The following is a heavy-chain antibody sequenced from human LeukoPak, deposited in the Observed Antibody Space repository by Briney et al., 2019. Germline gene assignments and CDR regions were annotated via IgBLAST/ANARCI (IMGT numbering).Heavy chain of an antibody. CDR2: INHSGST. CDR3: ARGLPNDYRGLYFDY. D-gene: IGHD4-17*01. Sequence: PSETLSLTCAVYGGSFSGYYWSWIRQPPGKGLEWIGEINHSGSTNYNPSLKSRVTISVDTSKNQFSLKLSSVTAADTAVYYCARGLPNDYRGLYFDYWGQGTLVTVSS. CDR1: GGSFSGYY. V-gene: IGHV4-34*01. J-gene: IGHJ4*02.